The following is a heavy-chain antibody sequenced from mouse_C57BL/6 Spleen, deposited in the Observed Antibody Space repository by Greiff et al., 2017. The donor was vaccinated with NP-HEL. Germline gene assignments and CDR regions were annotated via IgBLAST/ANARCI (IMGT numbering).Heavy chain of an antibody. Sequence: QVQLKQSGPGLVKPGASVKISCKASGFAFSSSWMNWVKQTPGKGLEWIGRIYPGDGDTNYTGKFKGKATLTTDKSSSTAYMKLSSLTSEDSAVYFCAIYSPNWYFDVWGTGTTVTVSS. V-gene: IGHV1-82*01. CDR3: AIYSPNWYFDV. CDR1: GFAFSSSW. CDR2: IYPGDGDT. D-gene: IGHD2-12*01. J-gene: IGHJ1*03.